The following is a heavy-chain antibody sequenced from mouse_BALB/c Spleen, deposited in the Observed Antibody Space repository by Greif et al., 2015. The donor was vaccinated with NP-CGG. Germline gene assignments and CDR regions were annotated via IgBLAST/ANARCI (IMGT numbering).Heavy chain of an antibody. CDR1: GFNIKDTY. D-gene: IGHD1-1*01. V-gene: IGHV14-3*02. Sequence: VHVKQSGAELVKTGASVKLSCTASGFNIKDTYMHWVKQRPEQGLEWIGRIDPANGNTKYDPEFQGKATITADTSPNPAYLQLSCLTSEVTVVYYCAPYYCGCCVFAYWVQVTLVTVSA. J-gene: IGHJ3*01. CDR2: IDPANGNT. CDR3: APYYCGCCVFAY.